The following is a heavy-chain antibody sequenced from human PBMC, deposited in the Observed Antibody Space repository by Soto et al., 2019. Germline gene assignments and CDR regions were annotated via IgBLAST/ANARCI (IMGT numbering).Heavy chain of an antibody. CDR3: ARGELVVAATPTAFDI. CDR1: GFTFSSYS. J-gene: IGHJ3*02. V-gene: IGHV3-21*01. Sequence: EVQLVESGGGLVKPGGSLRLSCAASGFTFSSYSMNWVRQAPGKGLEWVSSISSSSSYIYYADSVKGRFTISRDNAKNSLYLQMNSLRAEDTAVYYCARGELVVAATPTAFDIWGQGTMVTVSS. CDR2: ISSSSSYI. D-gene: IGHD2-15*01.